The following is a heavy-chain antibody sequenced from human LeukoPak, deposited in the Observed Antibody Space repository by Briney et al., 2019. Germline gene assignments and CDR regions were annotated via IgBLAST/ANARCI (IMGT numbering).Heavy chain of an antibody. CDR1: GYTFTSYY. CDR3: ASRAPLAVAGPHAFDI. CDR2: INPSGGST. D-gene: IGHD6-19*01. V-gene: IGHV1-46*01. J-gene: IGHJ3*02. Sequence: ASVKVSCKASGYTFTSYYMHWVRQAPGQGLEWMGIINPSGGSTSYAQKFQGRVTMTRDTSTNTVYMELSSLRSEDTALYNWASRAPLAVAGPHAFDISGQGTMDTVSS.